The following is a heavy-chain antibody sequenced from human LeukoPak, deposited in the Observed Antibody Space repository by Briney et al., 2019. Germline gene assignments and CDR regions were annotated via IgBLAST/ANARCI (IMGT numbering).Heavy chain of an antibody. CDR2: INHSGST. CDR3: ARAIVAGTSLFDY. Sequence: SETLSLTCAVYGGSFSVYYWSWIRQPPAKWLEWVGEINHSGSTNYNPSPKSRVTISVDTSKHQFSLKLSSVTAADTAVYYCARAIVAGTSLFDYWGQGTLVTVSS. D-gene: IGHD6-19*01. J-gene: IGHJ4*02. CDR1: GGSFSVYY. V-gene: IGHV4-34*01.